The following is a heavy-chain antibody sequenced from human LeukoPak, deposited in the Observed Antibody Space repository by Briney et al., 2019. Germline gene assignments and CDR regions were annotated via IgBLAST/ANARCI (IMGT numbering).Heavy chain of an antibody. CDR1: GFTFDDYA. CDR3: AKDPYYYDSSGYLDY. Sequence: GGSLRLSCSASGFTFDDYAMHWVRQAPGKGLEWVSGISWNSGSIGYADSVKGRFTISRDNAKNSLYLQMNSLRAEDTALYYCAKDPYYYDSSGYLDYWGQGTLVTVSS. D-gene: IGHD3-22*01. CDR2: ISWNSGSI. J-gene: IGHJ4*02. V-gene: IGHV3-9*01.